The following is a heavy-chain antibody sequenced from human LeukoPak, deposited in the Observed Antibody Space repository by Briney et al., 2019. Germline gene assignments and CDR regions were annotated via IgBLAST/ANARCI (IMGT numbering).Heavy chain of an antibody. CDR1: GFSFDNYA. D-gene: IGHD5-18*01. Sequence: GGSLRLSFAASGFSFDNYAMSWVRQAPGKGLEWVSAISGSAGTTYYADSVKGRFTISRDNSKNTLYLQMSSLRAEDTAVYYCAKEYMDTAVDDAFDIWGQGTMVTVSS. CDR3: AKEYMDTAVDDAFDI. J-gene: IGHJ3*02. V-gene: IGHV3-23*01. CDR2: ISGSAGTT.